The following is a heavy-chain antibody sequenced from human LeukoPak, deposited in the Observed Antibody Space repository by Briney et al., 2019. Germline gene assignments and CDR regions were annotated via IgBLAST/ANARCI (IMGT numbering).Heavy chain of an antibody. D-gene: IGHD1-7*01. CDR3: ARDPSPIITGTTYGFFDY. V-gene: IGHV1-2*02. CDR1: GYAFTGYY. J-gene: IGHJ4*02. Sequence: ASVKVSCKASGYAFTGYYMHWVRQAPGQGLEWMGWTNPNSGGTNYAQKFQGRVTMTRDMSISTAYMELSRLRSDDTAVYYCARDPSPIITGTTYGFFDYWGQGTLVTVSS. CDR2: TNPNSGGT.